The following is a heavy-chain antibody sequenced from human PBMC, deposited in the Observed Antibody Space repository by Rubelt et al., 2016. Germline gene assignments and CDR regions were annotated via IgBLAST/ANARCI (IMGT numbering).Heavy chain of an antibody. D-gene: IGHD6-19*01. V-gene: IGHV3-48*04. J-gene: IGHJ4*02. Sequence: VSYISSSSSTIYYADSVKGRFTISRDNAKNSLYLQMNSLRAEDTALYYCAKGIVAGINAALDYWGQGTLVTVSS. CDR3: AKGIVAGINAALDY. CDR2: ISSSSSTI.